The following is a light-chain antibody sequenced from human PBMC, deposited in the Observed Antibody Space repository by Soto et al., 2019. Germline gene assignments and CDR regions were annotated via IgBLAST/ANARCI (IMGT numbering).Light chain of an antibody. CDR1: QTISSW. CDR3: QHYNSYPYT. CDR2: KAS. J-gene: IGKJ2*01. Sequence: DIPMTQSPSTLSASVGDRVTITCRASQTISSWLAWYQQKAGTAPKLLIYKASNLESGVPSRFSGSGSGTECTLTISSLQPDDFATYYFQHYNSYPYTFGQGTKLEI. V-gene: IGKV1-5*03.